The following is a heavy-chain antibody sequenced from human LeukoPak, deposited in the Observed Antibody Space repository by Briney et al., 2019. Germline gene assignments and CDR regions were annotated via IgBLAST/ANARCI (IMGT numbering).Heavy chain of an antibody. J-gene: IGHJ4*02. CDR2: IYYSGNT. Sequence: GSLRLSCAASGFTFSNYWMSWVRQPPGKGLEWIGNIYYSGNTYYNPSLKSRVTISLDTSKSQFSLKLTSVTAADTAVYYCARDIVVVVSATQFSNVIDYWGQGTLVTVSS. D-gene: IGHD2-15*01. CDR1: GFTFSNYW. CDR3: ARDIVVVVSATQFSNVIDY. V-gene: IGHV4-59*12.